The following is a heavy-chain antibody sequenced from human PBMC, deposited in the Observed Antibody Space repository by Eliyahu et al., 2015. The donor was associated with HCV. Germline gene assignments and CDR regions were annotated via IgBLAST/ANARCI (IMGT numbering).Heavy chain of an antibody. Sequence: QVQLQESGPGLVKPSETLSLTCTVSGGSISSYYWSWIRQPPGKGLEWIGYIYYSGSTNYNPSLKSRVTISVDTSKNQFSLKLSSVTAADTAVYYCARQPIAAAGPFDYWGQGTLVTVSS. V-gene: IGHV4-59*08. CDR1: GGSISSYY. CDR3: ARQPIAAAGPFDY. J-gene: IGHJ4*02. D-gene: IGHD6-13*01. CDR2: IYYSGST.